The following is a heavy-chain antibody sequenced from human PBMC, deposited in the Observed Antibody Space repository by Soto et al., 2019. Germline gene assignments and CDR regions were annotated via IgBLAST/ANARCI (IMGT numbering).Heavy chain of an antibody. D-gene: IGHD2-2*01. J-gene: IGHJ6*02. CDR2: IYYSGST. Sequence: SETPSLTCTLSGGSICSGGYYVSWNRQHPGKGLEWIGYIYYSGSTYYNPSLKSRVTISVDTSKNQFSLRAEDTAVYYCAKNWAYCSSTSCETLEYYYGMDVWGQGTTVTVSS. V-gene: IGHV4-31*03. CDR1: GGSICSGGYY. CDR3: AKNWAYCSSTSCETLEYYYGMDV.